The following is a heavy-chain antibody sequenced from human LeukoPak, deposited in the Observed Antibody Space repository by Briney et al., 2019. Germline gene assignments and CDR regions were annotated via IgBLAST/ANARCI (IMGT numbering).Heavy chain of an antibody. J-gene: IGHJ4*02. CDR2: INQDGSEK. CDR3: ARGMSTGEY. Sequence: GGSLRLSCAASGFTFSSYWMSWVRQPPGKGLEWVANINQDGSEKYYVDSVRGRFTISRDNAKNSLYLQMNSLRAEDTAVYYCARGMSTGEYWGQGTLVTVSS. CDR1: GFTFSSYW. D-gene: IGHD3-16*01. V-gene: IGHV3-7*04.